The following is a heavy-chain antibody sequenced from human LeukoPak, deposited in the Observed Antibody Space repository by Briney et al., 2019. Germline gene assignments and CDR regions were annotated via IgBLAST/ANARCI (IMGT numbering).Heavy chain of an antibody. CDR3: ARDYSSSWYYYYYYYGMDV. J-gene: IGHJ6*02. CDR2: ISAYNGNT. Sequence: ASVKVSCKASGYTFTSYGISWVRQAPGQGLEWMGWISAYNGNTNYAQKLQGRVTMTTDTSTSTAYMELRSLRSDDTAVYYRARDYSSSWYYYYYYYGMDVWGQGTTVTVSS. CDR1: GYTFTSYG. V-gene: IGHV1-18*01. D-gene: IGHD6-13*01.